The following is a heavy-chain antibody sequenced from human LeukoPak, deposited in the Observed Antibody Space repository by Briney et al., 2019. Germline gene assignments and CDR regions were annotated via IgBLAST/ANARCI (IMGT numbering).Heavy chain of an antibody. CDR3: ASRRSYSSGWYRGAFDI. CDR2: IYYSGST. D-gene: IGHD6-19*01. J-gene: IGHJ3*02. Sequence: PSETLSLTCTVSGGSISGSSYYWGWIRQPPGKGLEWIGSIYYSGSTYYNPSLKSRVTISVDTSKNQFSLKLSSVTAADTAVYYCASRRSYSSGWYRGAFDIWGQGTMVTVSS. CDR1: GGSISGSSYY. V-gene: IGHV4-39*07.